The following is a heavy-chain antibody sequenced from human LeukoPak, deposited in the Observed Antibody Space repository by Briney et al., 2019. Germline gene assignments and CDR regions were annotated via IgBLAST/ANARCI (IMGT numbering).Heavy chain of an antibody. CDR3: ARVRGVAGTYAFDY. J-gene: IGHJ4*02. CDR2: IYTSGST. Sequence: SETLSLTCTVSGGSISSYYWSRIRQPAGKGLEWIGRIYTSGSTNYNPSLKSRVTMSVDTSKNQFSPKLSSVTAADTAVYYCARVRGVAGTYAFDYWGQGTLVTVSS. V-gene: IGHV4-4*07. CDR1: GGSISSYY. D-gene: IGHD6-19*01.